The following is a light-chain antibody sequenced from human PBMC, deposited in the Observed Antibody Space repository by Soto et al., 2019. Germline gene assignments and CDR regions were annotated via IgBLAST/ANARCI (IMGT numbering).Light chain of an antibody. CDR2: DAS. CDR1: QSVSTY. V-gene: IGKV3-11*01. Sequence: ETVLTQSPATLSLSPGERAILSCRASQSVSTYLAWYQQKPGQAPRLLISDASNRATGIPARFSGSGSGTDVALTISSLEPEDFAVYYCQQRSSWPLTFGGGTKGEIK. CDR3: QQRSSWPLT. J-gene: IGKJ4*01.